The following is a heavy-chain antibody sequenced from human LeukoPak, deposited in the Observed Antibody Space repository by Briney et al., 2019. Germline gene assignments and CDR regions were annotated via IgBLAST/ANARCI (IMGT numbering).Heavy chain of an antibody. CDR3: ARSRAQDYFDY. D-gene: IGHD5-24*01. CDR2: ISWNSGSI. V-gene: IGHV3-9*01. J-gene: IGHJ4*02. Sequence: HPGGSLRLSCAASGFTFDDYAMHWVRQAPGKGLEWVSGISWNSGSIGYADSVKGRFTISRDNAKNSLYLQMNSLRAEDTALYYCARSRAQDYFDYWGQGTLVTVSS. CDR1: GFTFDDYA.